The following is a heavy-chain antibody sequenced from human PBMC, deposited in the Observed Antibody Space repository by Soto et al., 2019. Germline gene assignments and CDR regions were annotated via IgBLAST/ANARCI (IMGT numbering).Heavy chain of an antibody. Sequence: GGSLRLSCAASGFTFSSYAMSWVRQAPGKGLEWVSVVSGSDDSTYYADSVKGRFTISRDNSKNTLYLQMNSLRAEDTAVYYCAKRSSSSTFDYWGQGTLVTVSS. CDR1: GFTFSSYA. V-gene: IGHV3-23*01. D-gene: IGHD6-6*01. CDR2: VSGSDDST. CDR3: AKRSSSSTFDY. J-gene: IGHJ4*02.